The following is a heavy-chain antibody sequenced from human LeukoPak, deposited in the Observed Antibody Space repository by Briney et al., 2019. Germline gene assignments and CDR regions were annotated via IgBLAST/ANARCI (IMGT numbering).Heavy chain of an antibody. V-gene: IGHV1-18*01. J-gene: IGHJ4*02. CDR2: ISGYNGNT. CDR1: GYTFTSYG. CDR3: ARDRILWNYYFDY. D-gene: IGHD2-21*01. Sequence: GASVKVSCKASGYTFTSYGISWVRQAPGQGLEWMGWISGYNGNTDYAQKLQGRDTMTTDTSTSTAYMDLRSVRSDETAVYYCARDRILWNYYFDYWGQGTLVTVSS.